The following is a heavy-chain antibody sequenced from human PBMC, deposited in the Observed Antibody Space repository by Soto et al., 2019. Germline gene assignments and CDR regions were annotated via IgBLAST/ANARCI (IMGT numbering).Heavy chain of an antibody. CDR1: GFTFSSYS. J-gene: IGHJ6*02. Sequence: ESGGGLVKPGGSLRLSCAASGFTFSSYSMNWVRQAPGKGLEWVSSISSSSSYIYYADSVKGRFTISRDNAKNSLYLQMNSLRAEDTAVYYCARGALPYSSSSRGGMDVWGQGTTVTVSS. V-gene: IGHV3-21*01. D-gene: IGHD6-6*01. CDR3: ARGALPYSSSSRGGMDV. CDR2: ISSSSSYI.